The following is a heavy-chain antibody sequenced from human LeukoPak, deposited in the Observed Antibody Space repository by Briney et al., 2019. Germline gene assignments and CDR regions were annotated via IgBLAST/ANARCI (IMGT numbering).Heavy chain of an antibody. CDR1: RGTLSRYA. D-gene: IGHD4-11*01. J-gene: IGHJ4*02. CDR2: ICPIFGTT. Sequence: ASVKVSCKAYRGTLSRYAISCVRQAPGHGLERVGGICPIFGTTNYAQKFQGRVTITPDETTSTAYMELSSLRSEDTAVYYCARVWRDDYRPFDYWGEGTLVTVSS. CDR3: ARVWRDDYRPFDY. V-gene: IGHV1-69*01.